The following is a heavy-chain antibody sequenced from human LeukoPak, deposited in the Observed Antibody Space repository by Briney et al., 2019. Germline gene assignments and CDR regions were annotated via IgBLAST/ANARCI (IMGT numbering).Heavy chain of an antibody. D-gene: IGHD6-13*01. CDR3: ARVTGYRIEDYFDY. Sequence: SETLSLTCTVSGASISSYYWSWIRQPPGKGLEWIGYIYYSGSTNYNPSLKSRVTISEETSKNEFSLKLRSVTAADTAVYYCARVTGYRIEDYFDYWGQGTLVTVSS. V-gene: IGHV4-59*01. CDR1: GASISSYY. CDR2: IYYSGST. J-gene: IGHJ4*02.